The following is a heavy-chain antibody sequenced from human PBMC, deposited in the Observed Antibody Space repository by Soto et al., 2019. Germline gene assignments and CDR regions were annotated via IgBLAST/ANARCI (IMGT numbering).Heavy chain of an antibody. CDR1: GGSISSGGYY. CDR2: IYDSGST. CDR3: ARAKVTNWFDP. V-gene: IGHV4-31*03. J-gene: IGHJ5*02. Sequence: PSETLSLTCTVSGGSISSGGYYWSWIRQHPGKGLEWIVYIYDSGSTYYNPSLKSRATISVDTSKNQFSLKLSSVTAADTAVYYCARAKVTNWFDPWGQGTLVTVSS. D-gene: IGHD2-21*02.